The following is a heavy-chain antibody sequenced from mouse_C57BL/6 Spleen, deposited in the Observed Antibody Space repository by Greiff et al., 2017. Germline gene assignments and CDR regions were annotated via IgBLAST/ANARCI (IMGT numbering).Heavy chain of an antibody. V-gene: IGHV5-17*01. CDR1: GFTFSDYG. J-gene: IGHJ2*01. D-gene: IGHD2-1*01. CDR2: ISSGSSTI. Sequence: EVHLVESGGGLVKPGGSLKLSCAASGFTFSDYGMHWVRQAPEKGLEWVAYISSGSSTIYYADTVKGRFTISRDNAKNTLFLQMTSLRSEDTAMYYCARHYGNYFDYWGQGTTLTVSS. CDR3: ARHYGNYFDY.